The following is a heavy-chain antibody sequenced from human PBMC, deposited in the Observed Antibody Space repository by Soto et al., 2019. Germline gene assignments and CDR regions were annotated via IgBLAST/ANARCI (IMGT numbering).Heavy chain of an antibody. Sequence: LRLSFEASGFVFSTYSMNWVRQAPGKGLEWISYISSTSGTIYYADSVKGRFTIFRDNAKNSLFLQMNGLRDDDTAVYYCANQKIRFSVAGTLYGLGVWGQGTTVTVSS. V-gene: IGHV3-48*02. CDR2: ISSTSGTI. D-gene: IGHD6-19*01. CDR1: GFVFSTYS. CDR3: ANQKIRFSVAGTLYGLGV. J-gene: IGHJ6*02.